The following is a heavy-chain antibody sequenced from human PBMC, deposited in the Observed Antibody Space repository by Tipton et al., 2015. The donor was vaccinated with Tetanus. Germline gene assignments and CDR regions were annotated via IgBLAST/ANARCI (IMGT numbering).Heavy chain of an antibody. CDR3: ARQADNWFDP. V-gene: IGHV4-39*01. D-gene: IGHD6-25*01. J-gene: IGHJ5*02. Sequence: TLSLTCTVSGGSLFSGSFYWAWLRQPPGKGLEWIGQIYYNGNTYYLSSLKSRVTISADTSNNRFSLSLRSVTAADTAVYYCARQADNWFDPWGQGTLVTVS. CDR1: GGSLFSGSFY. CDR2: IYYNGNT.